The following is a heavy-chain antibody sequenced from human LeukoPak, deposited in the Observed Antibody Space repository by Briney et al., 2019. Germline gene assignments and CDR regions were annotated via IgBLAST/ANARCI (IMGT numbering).Heavy chain of an antibody. Sequence: AGGSLRLSCAASGFTFSSYWMHWVRHAPGKGLVWVSRINSDGSSTSYADSVKGRFTISRDNSKNTLYLQMISLRAEDTAVYYCARGQFRLSDYDSSGFDYWGQGTLVTVSS. CDR1: GFTFSSYW. J-gene: IGHJ4*02. V-gene: IGHV3-74*01. CDR3: ARGQFRLSDYDSSGFDY. CDR2: INSDGSST. D-gene: IGHD3-22*01.